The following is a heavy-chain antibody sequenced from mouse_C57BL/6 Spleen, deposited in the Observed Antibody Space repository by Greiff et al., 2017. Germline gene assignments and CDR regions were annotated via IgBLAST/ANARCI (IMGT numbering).Heavy chain of an antibody. J-gene: IGHJ1*03. CDR1: GFTFSDYG. V-gene: IGHV5-17*01. CDR3: ARGLLSDG. D-gene: IGHD2-1*01. Sequence: EVKLVESGGGLVKPGGSLKLSCAASGFTFSDYGLHWVAYISSGSSTIYYADTVKGRFTISRDNAKNTLLLQMPSLRSEDTAMYYCARGLLSDGWGTGTTVTVSS. CDR2: ISSGSSTI.